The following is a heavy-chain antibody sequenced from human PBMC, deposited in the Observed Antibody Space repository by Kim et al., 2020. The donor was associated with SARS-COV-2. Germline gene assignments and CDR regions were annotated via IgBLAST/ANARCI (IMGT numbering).Heavy chain of an antibody. J-gene: IGHJ4*02. V-gene: IGHV6-1*01. CDR1: GDSVSSDIAA. CDR2: TYYKSKWYS. D-gene: IGHD2-2*01. CDR3: AKGVGGGYCGSTICHDGFHS. Sequence: SQTLSLTCAISGDSVSSDIAAWSWIRQSPSRGLEWLVRTYYKSKWYSESALSVRGRITITPDTSKNEFSLQLNSVTPEDTAVYYCAKGVGGGYCGSTICHDGFHSWSQGTLVTVSS.